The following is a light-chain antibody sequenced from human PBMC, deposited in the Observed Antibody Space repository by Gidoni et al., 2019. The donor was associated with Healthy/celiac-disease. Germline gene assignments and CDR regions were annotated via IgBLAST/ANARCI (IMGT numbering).Light chain of an antibody. CDR3: QAWDSSTWV. Sequence: SYELTQPPSVSVSSGQTASITCSGDKLGDKYACWCQQKPGQSPVLVIYQDSKRPSGIPERFSGSNSGNTATLTISGTQAMDEADYYCQAWDSSTWVFGGGTKLTVL. CDR2: QDS. CDR1: KLGDKY. V-gene: IGLV3-1*01. J-gene: IGLJ3*02.